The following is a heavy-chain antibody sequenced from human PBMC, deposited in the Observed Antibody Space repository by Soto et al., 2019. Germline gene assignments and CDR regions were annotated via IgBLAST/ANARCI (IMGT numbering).Heavy chain of an antibody. CDR1: RFTVSSYA. CDR3: AKDHHSYDRSGYYWGCAFDI. D-gene: IGHD3-22*01. CDR2: ISGSGGST. V-gene: IGHV3-23*01. Sequence: PXVSLGLSFAASRFTVSSYAMSWVRQAPGKGLEWVSAISGSGGSTYYADSVKGRFTISRDNSKNTLYLQMNSLRAEDTAVYYCAKDHHSYDRSGYYWGCAFDIWGQGTMVTVSS. J-gene: IGHJ3*02.